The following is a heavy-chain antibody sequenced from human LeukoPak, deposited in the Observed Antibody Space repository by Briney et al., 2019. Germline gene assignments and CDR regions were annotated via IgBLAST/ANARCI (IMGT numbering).Heavy chain of an antibody. J-gene: IGHJ4*02. CDR1: GFTFSSYS. V-gene: IGHV3-48*04. D-gene: IGHD2-2*01. Sequence: PGGSLRLSCAASGFTFSSYSMNWVRQAPGKGLEWVSYISSSSSTIYYADSVKGRFTISRDNAKNSLYLQMNSLRAEDTAVYYCSRDLGQLLYFFDYWGQGTLVTVSS. CDR2: ISSSSSTI. CDR3: SRDLGQLLYFFDY.